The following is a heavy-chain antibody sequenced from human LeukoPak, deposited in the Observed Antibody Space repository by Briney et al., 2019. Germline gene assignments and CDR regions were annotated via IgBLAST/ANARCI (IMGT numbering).Heavy chain of an antibody. J-gene: IGHJ6*02. CDR1: GFTFSSYW. CDR3: ARDRSSTVVFPYYYYGMDV. CDR2: IKQDGSEK. Sequence: PGGSLRLSCAASGFTFSSYWMSWVRQAPGKGLEWVANIKQDGSEKYYVDSVKGRFTISRDNAKNSLYLQMNSLRAEDTAVYYCARDRSSTVVFPYYYYGMDVWGQGTTVTVSS. D-gene: IGHD4-23*01. V-gene: IGHV3-7*03.